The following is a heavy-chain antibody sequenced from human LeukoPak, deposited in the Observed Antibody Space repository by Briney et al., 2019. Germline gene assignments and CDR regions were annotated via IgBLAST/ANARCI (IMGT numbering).Heavy chain of an antibody. D-gene: IGHD1-26*01. J-gene: IGHJ4*02. Sequence: GGSLGLSCAASGFTFSSYSMTWVRQAPGKGLEWVSFISSSSTIYYADSVKGRFTISRDNAKNSLYLQMNSLRAEDTAVYYCARDRGGSYSAIDYWGQGTLVTVSS. CDR3: ARDRGGSYSAIDY. CDR2: ISSSSTI. V-gene: IGHV3-48*04. CDR1: GFTFSSYS.